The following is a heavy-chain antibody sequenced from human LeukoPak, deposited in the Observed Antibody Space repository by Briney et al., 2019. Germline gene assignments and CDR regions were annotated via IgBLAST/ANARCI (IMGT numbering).Heavy chain of an antibody. D-gene: IGHD2-15*01. CDR1: GGTFSSYA. J-gene: IGHJ3*02. V-gene: IGHV1-69*13. CDR3: ARPKGLSRYCSGGSCYSDAFDI. Sequence: ASVKVSCKASGGTFSSYAISWVRHAPGQGLEWMGGIIPIFGTANYAQKFQGRVTITADESTSTAYMELSSLRSEDTAVYYCARPKGLSRYCSGGSCYSDAFDIWGQGTMVTVSS. CDR2: IIPIFGTA.